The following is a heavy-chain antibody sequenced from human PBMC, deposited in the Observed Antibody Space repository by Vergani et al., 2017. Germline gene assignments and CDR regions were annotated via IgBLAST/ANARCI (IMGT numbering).Heavy chain of an antibody. CDR3: ASLLTVGDLLWFGEEGAY. J-gene: IGHJ4*02. V-gene: IGHV3-21*01. D-gene: IGHD3-10*01. CDR1: GFTLSSYS. Sequence: EGQLVESGGGLVKPGGSLRLSCAASGFTLSSYSMNWVRQAPGKGLEWVSSISSSSNYIYYADSVKGRFTISRDNAKNSLYLQMNSLRAEDTAVYYCASLLTVGDLLWFGEEGAYWGQGTLVTVSS. CDR2: ISSSSNYI.